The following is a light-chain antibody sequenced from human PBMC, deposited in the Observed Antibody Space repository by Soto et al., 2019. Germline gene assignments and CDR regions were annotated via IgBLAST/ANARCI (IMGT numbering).Light chain of an antibody. V-gene: IGKV1-39*01. J-gene: IGKJ2*01. CDR3: QQSYSTPVD. CDR2: AAS. Sequence: DIQMTQSPSSLSASVGDRVTITCRASQSISSYLNWYQHKPGKAPRLLIYAASSLQSGVPSRFSGSGSGTDFTLTISSLQPEHSAAYYCQQSYSTPVDFGQVTKLEIK. CDR1: QSISSY.